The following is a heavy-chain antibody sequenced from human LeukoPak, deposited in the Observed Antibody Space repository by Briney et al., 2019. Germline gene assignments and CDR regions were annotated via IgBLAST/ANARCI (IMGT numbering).Heavy chain of an antibody. CDR3: ARVPYCSGGSCYGPRAFDI. D-gene: IGHD2-15*01. J-gene: IGHJ3*02. CDR1: GGTFSSYA. CDR2: IIPIFGTA. Sequence: SVKVSCKASGGTFSSYAISWVRQAPGQGLGWMGGIIPIFGTANYAQKFQGRVTITADKSTSTAYMELSSLRSEDTAVYYCARVPYCSGGSCYGPRAFDIWGQGTMVAVSS. V-gene: IGHV1-69*06.